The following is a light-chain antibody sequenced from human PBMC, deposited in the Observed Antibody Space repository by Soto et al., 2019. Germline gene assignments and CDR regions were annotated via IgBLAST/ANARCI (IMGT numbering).Light chain of an antibody. V-gene: IGLV2-23*01. Sequence: QSVLTQPASVSGSPGQSITISCTGSSSDVGTYNLVSWYQHFPGKAPKVMIYEGSKRPSGVSNRFSGSKSGNTASLTISGLQTEDEADYYCCSYAGSYTYVFXTGTKVTVL. CDR1: SSDVGTYNL. J-gene: IGLJ1*01. CDR3: CSYAGSYTYV. CDR2: EGS.